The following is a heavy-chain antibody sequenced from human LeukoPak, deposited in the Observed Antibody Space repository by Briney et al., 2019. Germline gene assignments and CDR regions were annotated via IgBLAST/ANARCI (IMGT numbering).Heavy chain of an antibody. V-gene: IGHV4-61*02. Sequence: SETLSLTCTVSGGSISSGNYYWSWIRQPAGKGLEWIGRISSSGSTNYNPSLKSRVTISVDTSKNQFSLKLSSVTAADTAVYYCAGSTYYYGSGSYYSWGQGTLVTVSS. CDR1: GGSISSGNYY. J-gene: IGHJ4*02. D-gene: IGHD3-10*01. CDR2: ISSSGST. CDR3: AGSTYYYGSGSYYS.